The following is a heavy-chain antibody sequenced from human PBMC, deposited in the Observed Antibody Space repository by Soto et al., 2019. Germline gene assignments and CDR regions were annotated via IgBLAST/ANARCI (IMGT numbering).Heavy chain of an antibody. Sequence: QVRLEESGPGLVKPSQTLSLTCTVSGDSISSGEYSWNWIRQLPGKGLEWIGYIHSSGKIYYSPSLGSPLTLSVDTTHNRPAPEVPSATAADTAVYFCARSTDPLRAFDTWGRGTLVAVSS. J-gene: IGHJ3*02. CDR1: GDSISSGEYS. CDR3: ARSTDPLRAFDT. CDR2: IHSSGKI. V-gene: IGHV4-30-4*08.